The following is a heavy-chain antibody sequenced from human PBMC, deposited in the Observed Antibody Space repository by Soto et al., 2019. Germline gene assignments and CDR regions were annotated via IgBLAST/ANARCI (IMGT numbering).Heavy chain of an antibody. D-gene: IGHD6-13*01. Sequence: SETLSLTCTVSGGSISSYYWSWIRQPPGKGLEWIGYIYYSGSTNYNPSLKSRVTISVDTSKNQFSLKLSSVTAADTAVYYCARHGPLWYSSSWLKMTSDNWFDPWGQGTLVTVSS. CDR3: ARHGPLWYSSSWLKMTSDNWFDP. V-gene: IGHV4-59*08. J-gene: IGHJ5*02. CDR1: GGSISSYY. CDR2: IYYSGST.